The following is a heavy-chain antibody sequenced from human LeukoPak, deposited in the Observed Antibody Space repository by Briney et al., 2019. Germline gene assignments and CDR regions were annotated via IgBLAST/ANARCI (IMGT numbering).Heavy chain of an antibody. CDR1: GFTVSSNY. V-gene: IGHV3-21*01. D-gene: IGHD4-17*01. J-gene: IGHJ4*02. CDR3: AKEDYGRTNFDY. CDR2: ISSSSSYI. Sequence: GGSLRLSCAASGFTVSSNYMSWVRQAPGKGLEWVSSISSSSSYIYYADSVKGRFTISRDNAKNSLYPQMNSLRAEDTAVYYCAKEDYGRTNFDYWGQGTLVTVSS.